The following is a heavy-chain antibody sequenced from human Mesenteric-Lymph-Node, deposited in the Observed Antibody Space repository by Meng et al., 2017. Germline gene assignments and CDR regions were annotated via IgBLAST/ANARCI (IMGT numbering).Heavy chain of an antibody. D-gene: IGHD4-17*01. Sequence: SVKVSCKASGGTFSSYTISWVRQAPGQGLEWMGRIIPILGIANYAQKFQGRVTITADKSTSTAYMELSSLRSEDTAVYYCARFYGDYDLNFDYWGQGTLVTVSS. CDR2: IIPILGIA. V-gene: IGHV1-69*02. J-gene: IGHJ4*02. CDR1: GGTFSSYT. CDR3: ARFYGDYDLNFDY.